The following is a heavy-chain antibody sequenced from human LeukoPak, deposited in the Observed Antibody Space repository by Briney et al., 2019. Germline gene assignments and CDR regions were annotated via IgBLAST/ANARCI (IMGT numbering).Heavy chain of an antibody. D-gene: IGHD2-21*02. CDR3: ARGGWDCGGDCPGAFDI. CDR1: GGTFSSYA. CDR2: IIPILGIA. Sequence: SVKVSCKASGGTFSSYAISWVRQAPGQGLEWMGRIIPILGIANYAQKFQGRVTITADKSTSTAYMELSSLRSEDTAVYYCARGGWDCGGDCPGAFDIWGQGTMVTVSS. V-gene: IGHV1-69*04. J-gene: IGHJ3*02.